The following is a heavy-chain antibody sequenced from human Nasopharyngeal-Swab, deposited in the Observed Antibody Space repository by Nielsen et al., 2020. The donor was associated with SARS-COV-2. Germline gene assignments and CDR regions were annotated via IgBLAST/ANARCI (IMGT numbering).Heavy chain of an antibody. CDR1: GFTFSNYG. D-gene: IGHD5-24*01. CDR3: ARGGLLQIITYFDL. J-gene: IGHJ2*01. CDR2: IWYDGSNK. V-gene: IGHV3-33*01. Sequence: GGSLRLSCAAPGFTFSNYGMHWVRQAPGKGLEWVALIWYDGSNKYYADSVKGRFTISRDNSKNTLYLQMNSLRAEDTAVYYCARGGLLQIITYFDLWGRGTLGTVSS.